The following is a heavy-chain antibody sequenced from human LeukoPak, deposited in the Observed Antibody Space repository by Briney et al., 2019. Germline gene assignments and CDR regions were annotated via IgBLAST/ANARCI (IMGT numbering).Heavy chain of an antibody. V-gene: IGHV3-23*01. CDR3: AKGTYYYDSSGYYFGYYYMDV. J-gene: IGHJ6*03. CDR2: ISGSGGST. CDR1: GFTFSSYA. Sequence: GGSLRPSCAASGFTFSSYAMSWVRQAPGKGLEWVSAISGSGGSTYYADSVKGRFTISRDNSKNTLYLQMNSLRAEDTAVYYCAKGTYYYDSSGYYFGYYYMDVWGKGTTVTVSS. D-gene: IGHD3-22*01.